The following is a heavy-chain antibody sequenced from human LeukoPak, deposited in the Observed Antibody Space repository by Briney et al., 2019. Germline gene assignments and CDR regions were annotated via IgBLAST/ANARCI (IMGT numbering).Heavy chain of an antibody. J-gene: IGHJ4*02. CDR2: INHSGST. V-gene: IGHV4-34*01. D-gene: IGHD6-13*01. CDR3: ARDPHSTTLYYFDY. CDR1: GGSFSGYY. Sequence: LETLSLTCAVYGGSFSGYYWSWIRQPPGKGLEWIGEINHSGSTNYNPSLKSRVTISVDTSKNQFSLKLSSVTAADTAVYYCARDPHSTTLYYFDYWGQGTLVTVSS.